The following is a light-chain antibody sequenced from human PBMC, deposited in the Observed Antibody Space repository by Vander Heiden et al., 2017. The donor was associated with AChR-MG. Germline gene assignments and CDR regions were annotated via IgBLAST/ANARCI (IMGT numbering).Light chain of an antibody. CDR3: LLYDGGAWV. V-gene: IGLV7-43*01. CDR1: TGAVTGRFF. J-gene: IGLJ3*02. CDR2: DTT. Sequence: QTVVPQEPSLTVSPGGTVTLTCSSNTGAVTGRFFPSWFQQTPGQAPTTLIYDTTNKPSWTPARFAGSLLGGKAALTVSGVQPEDEAEYYCLLYDGGAWVFGGGTKLTVL.